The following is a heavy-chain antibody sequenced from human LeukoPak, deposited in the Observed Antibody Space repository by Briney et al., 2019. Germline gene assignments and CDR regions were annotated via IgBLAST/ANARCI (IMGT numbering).Heavy chain of an antibody. CDR3: ARTSGSYYDGAFDI. CDR1: GYTFTGYY. V-gene: IGHV1-2*04. J-gene: IGHJ3*02. D-gene: IGHD1-26*01. Sequence: ASVKVSCKASGYTFTGYYMHWVRQAPGQGLEWMGWINPNSGGTNYAQKFQGWVTMTRDTSISTAYMELSRLRSDDTAVYYCARTSGSYYDGAFDIWGQGTMVTVSS. CDR2: INPNSGGT.